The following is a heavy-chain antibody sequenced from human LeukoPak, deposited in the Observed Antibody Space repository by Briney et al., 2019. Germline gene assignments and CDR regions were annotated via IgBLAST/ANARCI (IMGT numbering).Heavy chain of an antibody. Sequence: SETLSLTCTVSGGSISSSSYYWGWIRQPPGKGLEWIGSIYYSGSTYYNPSPKSRVTISVDTSKNQFSLKLSSVTAADTAVYYCARADYGDVGAYSFDYWGQGTLVTVSS. D-gene: IGHD4-17*01. CDR3: ARADYGDVGAYSFDY. CDR1: GGSISSSSYY. J-gene: IGHJ4*02. V-gene: IGHV4-39*01. CDR2: IYYSGST.